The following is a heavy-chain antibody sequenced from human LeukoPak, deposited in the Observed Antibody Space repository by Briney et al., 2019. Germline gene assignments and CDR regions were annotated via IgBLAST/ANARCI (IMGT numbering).Heavy chain of an antibody. CDR2: IRYDGSNK. CDR3: AKDTGVIFEPYDAFDI. CDR1: GFTFSSYG. J-gene: IGHJ3*02. D-gene: IGHD4-23*01. V-gene: IGHV3-30*02. Sequence: GGSLRLSCAASGFTFSSYGMHWVRQAPGKGLEWVAFIRYDGSNKYYADSVKGRFTIYRDNSKNTLYLKMNSLRAEDTAVYYCAKDTGVIFEPYDAFDIWGQGTMVTVSS.